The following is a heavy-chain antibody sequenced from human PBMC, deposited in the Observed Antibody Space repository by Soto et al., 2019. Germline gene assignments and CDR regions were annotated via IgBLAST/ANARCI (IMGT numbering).Heavy chain of an antibody. D-gene: IGHD6-13*01. CDR1: GFTFSSYS. CDR2: ISSSSSTI. J-gene: IGHJ6*03. V-gene: IGHV3-48*01. Sequence: EVQLVESGGGLVQPGGSLRLSCAASGFTFSSYSMNWVRQAPGKGLEWVSYISSSSSTIYYADSVKGRFTISRDNAKNSLYLQMNSLRAEDTAVYYCAREVIIAAAGRARPPLYYYMDVWGKGTTVTVSS. CDR3: AREVIIAAAGRARPPLYYYMDV.